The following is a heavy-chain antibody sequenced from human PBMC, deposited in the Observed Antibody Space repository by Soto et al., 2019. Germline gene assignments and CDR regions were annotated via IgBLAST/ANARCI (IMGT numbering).Heavy chain of an antibody. CDR3: TRVAVAGTW. CDR2: IGTADDT. CDR1: GFSFPDYD. V-gene: IGHV3-13*01. Sequence: EVQLVESGGGLVQPGGSLRLSCRASGFSFPDYDIHWVRQSIGKGLEWVAAIGTADDTYNAPALKGRFTTRRENPKNSVYLQMNSLTVDDTAVYYCTRVAVAGTWWGQGTLVTVSS. D-gene: IGHD6-19*01. J-gene: IGHJ4*02.